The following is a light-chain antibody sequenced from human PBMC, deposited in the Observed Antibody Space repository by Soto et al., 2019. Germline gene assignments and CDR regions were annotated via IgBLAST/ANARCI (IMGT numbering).Light chain of an antibody. CDR1: QTIDTY. CDR3: QHRTDISYT. Sequence: DIQMTQSPSSLSASVGDRVTITCRARQTIDTYLNWYQQNPGKAPKLLIYAASTLQNGLPSRFSDSGSGTDFTPTISSVNPEDFATYDCQHRTDISYTLGQGTKLEIK. J-gene: IGKJ2*01. CDR2: AAS. V-gene: IGKV1-39*01.